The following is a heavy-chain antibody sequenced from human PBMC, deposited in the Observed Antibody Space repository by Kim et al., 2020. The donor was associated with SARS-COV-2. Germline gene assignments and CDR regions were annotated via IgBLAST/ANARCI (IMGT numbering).Heavy chain of an antibody. D-gene: IGHD3-22*01. Sequence: SVKSRTTINPDTAKNQFSLQLNAVTPEDTAVYYCARDQYDSSGYYLIDYWGQGTLVTVSS. V-gene: IGHV6-1*01. J-gene: IGHJ4*02. CDR3: ARDQYDSSGYYLIDY.